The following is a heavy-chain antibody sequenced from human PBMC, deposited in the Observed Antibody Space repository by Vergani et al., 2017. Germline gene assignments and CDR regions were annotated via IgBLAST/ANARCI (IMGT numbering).Heavy chain of an antibody. V-gene: IGHV3-11*01. J-gene: IGHJ3*02. CDR1: GFSFSDHY. D-gene: IGHD5-24*01. CDR2: ISNSGNTI. CDR3: ARDHRDYNNYPGTFDS. Sequence: QVQLVESGGGLVKPGGSLRLSCAASGFSFSDHYMTWIRQAPGKGLEWVSYISNSGNTIEYADSVKGRFSISRDNAKSSLFLQMDSLRAEDTAVYYCARDHRDYNNYPGTFDSGGQGSMVTVSS.